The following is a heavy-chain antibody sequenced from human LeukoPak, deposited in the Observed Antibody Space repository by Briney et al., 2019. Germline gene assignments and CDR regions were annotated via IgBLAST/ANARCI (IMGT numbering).Heavy chain of an antibody. CDR2: IWYDGSNK. CDR3: ARAKYSYGLYYFDY. V-gene: IGHV3-33*01. Sequence: GRSLRLSCAASVFTFSRYGMHWVRHAPGKGLEWVTVIWYDGSNKYYADSVKGRFTISRDNSKNTLYLQMNSLRAEDTAVYYCARAKYSYGLYYFDYWGQGTLVTVSS. J-gene: IGHJ4*02. CDR1: VFTFSRYG. D-gene: IGHD5-18*01.